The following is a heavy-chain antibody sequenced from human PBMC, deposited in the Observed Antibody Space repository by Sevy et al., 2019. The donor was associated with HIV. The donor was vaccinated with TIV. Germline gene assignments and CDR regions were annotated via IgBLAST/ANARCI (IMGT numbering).Heavy chain of an antibody. CDR1: GFTFSSYS. D-gene: IGHD3-22*01. V-gene: IGHV3-21*01. Sequence: GSLRLSCAASGFTFSSYSMNWVRQAPGKGLEWVSSISSSSSYIYYADSVKGRFTISRDNAKNSLYLQMNSLRAEDTAVYYCARDLQYYYDSSGYYPGYWGQGTLVTVSS. CDR3: ARDLQYYYDSSGYYPGY. J-gene: IGHJ4*02. CDR2: ISSSSSYI.